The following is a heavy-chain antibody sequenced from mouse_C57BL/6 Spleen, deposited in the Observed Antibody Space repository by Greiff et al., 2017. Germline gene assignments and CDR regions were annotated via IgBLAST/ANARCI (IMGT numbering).Heavy chain of an antibody. CDR1: GFTFSSYA. CDR2: ISDGGSYT. Sequence: EVQVVESGGGLVKPGGSLKLSCAASGFTFSSYAMSWVRQTPEKRLEWVATISDGGSYTYYPDNVKGRFTISRDNAKNNLYLQMSHLKSEDTAMYYCASDRILAYWGQGTLVTVSA. CDR3: ASDRILAY. J-gene: IGHJ3*01. V-gene: IGHV5-4*01.